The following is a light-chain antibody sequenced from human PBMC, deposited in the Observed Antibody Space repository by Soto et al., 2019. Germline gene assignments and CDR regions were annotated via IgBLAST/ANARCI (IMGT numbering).Light chain of an antibody. Sequence: DIQMTQSPSTLSASVGERVTITCRASQSISSWLAWYQQKPGKAPKLLIYDASSLESGVPSRFSGSGSGTEFTLTISSLQPDDFASYYCQQYNSYSQWPFGQGTKVEIK. CDR3: QQYNSYSQWP. CDR2: DAS. J-gene: IGKJ1*01. V-gene: IGKV1-5*01. CDR1: QSISSW.